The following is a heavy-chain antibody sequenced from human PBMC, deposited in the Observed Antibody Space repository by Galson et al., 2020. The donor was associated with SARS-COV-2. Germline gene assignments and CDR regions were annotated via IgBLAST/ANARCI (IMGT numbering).Heavy chain of an antibody. Sequence: SETLSLTCTVSGGSISSGSYYWSWIRQPAGKGLEWIGHIYTSGSTNYNPSLKSRVTISVDTSKNQFSLKLSSVTAADTAVYYCAREGRLQVVVAAINSGYYFDYWGQGTLVTVSS. D-gene: IGHD2-15*01. CDR1: GGSISSGSYY. J-gene: IGHJ4*02. V-gene: IGHV4-61*09. CDR2: IYTSGST. CDR3: AREGRLQVVVAAINSGYYFDY.